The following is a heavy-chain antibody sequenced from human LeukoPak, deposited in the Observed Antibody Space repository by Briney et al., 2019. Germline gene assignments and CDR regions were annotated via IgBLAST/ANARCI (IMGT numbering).Heavy chain of an antibody. CDR1: GGSISSYY. Sequence: SETLSLTCTVSGGSISSYYWSWIRQPPGKGLEWIGYIYYSGSTNYNPSLKSRVTISVDTSKNQFSLKLSSVTATDTAVYYCARAPIVVVPAAIGHYYYYGMDVWGQGTTVTVSS. V-gene: IGHV4-59*01. CDR3: ARAPIVVVPAAIGHYYYYGMDV. J-gene: IGHJ6*02. D-gene: IGHD2-2*01. CDR2: IYYSGST.